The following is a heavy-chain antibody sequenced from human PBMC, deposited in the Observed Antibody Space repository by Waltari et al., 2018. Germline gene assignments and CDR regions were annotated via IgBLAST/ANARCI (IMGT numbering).Heavy chain of an antibody. CDR1: GGTFSSYA. D-gene: IGHD6-6*01. CDR2: SIPICGTA. CDR3: ARQRAALAIFDY. Sequence: QVQLVQSGAEVKKPGSSVKVSCKASGGTFSSYAISWVRQAPGQGLEWMGGSIPICGTANYAQKFQGRGTITTDEATSTAYMELGSLRSEDTAVYYCARQRAALAIFDYWGQGTLVTVSS. J-gene: IGHJ4*02. V-gene: IGHV1-69*05.